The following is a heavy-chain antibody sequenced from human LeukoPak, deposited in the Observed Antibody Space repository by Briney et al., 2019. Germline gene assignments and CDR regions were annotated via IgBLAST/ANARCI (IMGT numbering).Heavy chain of an antibody. J-gene: IGHJ4*02. V-gene: IGHV1-8*01. CDR1: GYTFTSYD. CDR3: ARDSSSWQTFDY. D-gene: IGHD6-13*01. CDR2: MNPNSGNT. Sequence: ASVKVSCKASGYTFTSYDINWVRQATGQGLEWMGWMNPNSGNTGYAQKFQGRVTMTRDTSISTAYMELSRLRSDDTAVYYCARDSSSWQTFDYWGQGTLVTVSS.